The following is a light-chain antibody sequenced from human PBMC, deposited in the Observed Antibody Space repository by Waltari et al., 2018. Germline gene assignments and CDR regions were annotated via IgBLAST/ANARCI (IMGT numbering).Light chain of an antibody. CDR1: RSTIGAGYD. Sequence: QSVLTQTPSVSGAPGQSVTIPCTGSRSTIGAGYDVHWYQQLPGTAPKLLIYGNNNRPSGVPGRFSVSRSDTSASLAITGLQTEDEADYYCQSYDNSLSGSRVFGGGTRVTVL. J-gene: IGLJ3*02. CDR3: QSYDNSLSGSRV. V-gene: IGLV1-40*01. CDR2: GNN.